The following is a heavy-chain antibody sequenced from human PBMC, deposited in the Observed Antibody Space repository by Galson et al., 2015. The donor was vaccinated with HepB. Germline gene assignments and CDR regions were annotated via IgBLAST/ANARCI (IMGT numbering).Heavy chain of an antibody. CDR2: IYPGDSDT. Sequence: QSGAEVKKPGESLKISCKGSGYNFPNYWIGWVRQMPGKGLERMGIIYPGDSDTRYSPSFQGQVTFSADKSISTAYLQWSSLKASDTAIYYCARPTYSSGPVDYWGQGTLVTVSS. V-gene: IGHV5-51*01. J-gene: IGHJ4*02. CDR1: GYNFPNYW. CDR3: ARPTYSSGPVDY. D-gene: IGHD6-19*01.